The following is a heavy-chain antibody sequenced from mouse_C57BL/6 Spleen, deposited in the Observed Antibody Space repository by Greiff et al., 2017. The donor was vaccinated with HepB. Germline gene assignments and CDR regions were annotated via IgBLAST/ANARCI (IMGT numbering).Heavy chain of an antibody. CDR1: GYAFSSSW. V-gene: IGHV1-82*01. CDR2: IYPGDGDT. D-gene: IGHD1-1*01. CDR3: ATPVVATVDY. J-gene: IGHJ2*01. Sequence: VKLMESGPELVKPGASVKISCKASGYAFSSSWMNWVKQRPGKGLEWIGRIYPGDGDTNYNGKFKGKATLTADKSSSTAYMQLSSLTSEDSAVYFCATPVVATVDYWGQGTTLTVSS.